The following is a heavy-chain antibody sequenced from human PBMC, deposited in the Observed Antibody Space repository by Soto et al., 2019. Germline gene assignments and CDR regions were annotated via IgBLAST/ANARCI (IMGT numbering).Heavy chain of an antibody. J-gene: IGHJ6*02. CDR1: GYNFHTYW. V-gene: IGHV5-51*01. D-gene: IGHD4-17*01. Sequence: PGESLKISCKGSGYNFHTYWIAWVRQMPGKGLEWMGFIYPHDSDTRYSPSFRGQVTISADKSINTAYLQWTSLKASDTAIYFCARPTDYHYGMQVWGQGTLVTVSS. CDR2: IYPHDSDT. CDR3: ARPTDYHYGMQV.